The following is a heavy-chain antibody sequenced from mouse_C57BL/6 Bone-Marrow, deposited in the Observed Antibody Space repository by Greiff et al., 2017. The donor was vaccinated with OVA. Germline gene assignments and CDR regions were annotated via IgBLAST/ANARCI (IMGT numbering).Heavy chain of an antibody. CDR3: ARVGGLRPWFAY. Sequence: EVHLVESGPGLVKPSQSLSLTCSVTGYSITSGYYWNWIRQFPGNKLEWMGYISYDGSNNYNPSLKNRISITRDTSKNQFFLKLNSVTTEDTATYYCARVGGLRPWFAYWGQGTLVTVSA. D-gene: IGHD2-4*01. V-gene: IGHV3-6*01. J-gene: IGHJ3*01. CDR1: GYSITSGYY. CDR2: ISYDGSN.